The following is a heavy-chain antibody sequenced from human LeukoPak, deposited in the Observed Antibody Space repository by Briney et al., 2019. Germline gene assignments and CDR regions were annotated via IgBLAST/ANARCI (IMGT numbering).Heavy chain of an antibody. CDR3: ARDRSSGWYGSFDY. CDR1: GGSTNNYY. J-gene: IGHJ4*02. D-gene: IGHD6-19*01. Sequence: SETLSLTCTVSGGSTNNYYWNWIRQPPGKGLEWIGYMFYTGSGNYNPSLKSRVTISVDTSKSQVSLKLTSVTAADTAIYYCARDRSSGWYGSFDYWGQGILVTVSS. CDR2: MFYTGSG. V-gene: IGHV4-59*01.